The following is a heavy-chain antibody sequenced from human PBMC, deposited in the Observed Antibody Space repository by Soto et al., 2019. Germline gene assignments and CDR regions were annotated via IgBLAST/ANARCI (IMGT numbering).Heavy chain of an antibody. CDR3: ARHGSYIAARPAWAFDY. V-gene: IGHV4-59*08. J-gene: IGHJ4*02. CDR2: IYYSGST. D-gene: IGHD6-6*01. CDR1: GGSISSYY. Sequence: SEILSLTCTVSGGSISSYYWSWIRQPPGKGLEWIGYIYYSGSTNYNPSLKSRVTISVDTSKNQFSLKLSSVTAADTAVYYCARHGSYIAARPAWAFDYWGQGTLVTVSS.